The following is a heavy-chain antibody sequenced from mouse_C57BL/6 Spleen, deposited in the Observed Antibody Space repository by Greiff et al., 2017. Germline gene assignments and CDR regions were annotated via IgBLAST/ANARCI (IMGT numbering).Heavy chain of an antibody. CDR2: INYDGSST. V-gene: IGHV5-16*01. Sequence: EVKLVESEGGLVQPGSSMKLSCTASGFTFSDYYMAWVRQVPEKGLEWVANINYDGSSTYYLDSLKSRFIISRDNAKNILYLQMSSLKSEDTATYYCAREGLWGTDYWGQGTTLTVSS. CDR3: AREGLWGTDY. D-gene: IGHD6-1*01. J-gene: IGHJ2*01. CDR1: GFTFSDYY.